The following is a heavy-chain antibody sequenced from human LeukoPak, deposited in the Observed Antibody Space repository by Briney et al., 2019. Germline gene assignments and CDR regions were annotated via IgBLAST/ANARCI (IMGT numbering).Heavy chain of an antibody. Sequence: GGSLRLSCEASAFTFSSYWMSWVRQAPGKGLEWVANIKEDGSEINYVDSVKGRFTISRDNAKNSLYLQMNSLRAEDTALYYCARDIGYYDSSGYHNPIDYWGQGTLVTVSS. V-gene: IGHV3-7*03. CDR3: ARDIGYYDSSGYHNPIDY. J-gene: IGHJ4*02. D-gene: IGHD3-22*01. CDR1: AFTFSSYW. CDR2: IKEDGSEI.